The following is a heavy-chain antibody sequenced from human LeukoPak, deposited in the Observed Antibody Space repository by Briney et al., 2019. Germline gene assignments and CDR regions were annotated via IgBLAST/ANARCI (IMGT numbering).Heavy chain of an antibody. CDR2: IYYSGST. CDR3: ARAFTYYYDSSGPRDAFDI. Sequence: SETLSLTCTVSGGSISSYYWSWVRQPPGKGLEWIGYIYYSGSTNYNPSLKSRVTISVDTSKNQFSLKLSSVTAADTAVYYCARAFTYYYDSSGPRDAFDIWGQGTMVTVSS. CDR1: GGSISSYY. V-gene: IGHV4-59*01. D-gene: IGHD3-22*01. J-gene: IGHJ3*02.